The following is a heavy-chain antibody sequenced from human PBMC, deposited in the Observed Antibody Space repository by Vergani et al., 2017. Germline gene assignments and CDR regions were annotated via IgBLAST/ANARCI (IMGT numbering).Heavy chain of an antibody. D-gene: IGHD3-16*01. V-gene: IGHV4-39*01. CDR2: IYNSGNG. J-gene: IGHJ2*01. CDR3: ASGKYYSDSTSHFRGRYFDV. Sequence: QMQLQESGPGLVKASETLSLTCTVSGDSIISRSYYWGWIRQPPGKGLEWIGSIYNSGNGDSSSSLKSRVTLSADTSKNQFSLGLTSVTAADTAVYYCASGKYYSDSTSHFRGRYFDVWGRGTLVTVPS. CDR1: GDSIISRSYY.